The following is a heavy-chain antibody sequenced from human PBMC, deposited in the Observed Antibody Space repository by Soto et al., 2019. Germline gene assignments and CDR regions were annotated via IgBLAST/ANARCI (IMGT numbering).Heavy chain of an antibody. CDR3: ARGGVDTHYGMDV. D-gene: IGHD5-18*01. J-gene: IGHJ6*02. CDR2: IYSGGST. V-gene: IGHV3-53*01. Sequence: GGSLRLSCAASGFTVSSNYMSWVRQAPGKGLEWVSVIYSGGSTYYADSVKGRFTISRDNSKNTLYLQMNSLGAEDTAVYYCARGGVDTHYGMDVWGQGTTVTVSS. CDR1: GFTVSSNY.